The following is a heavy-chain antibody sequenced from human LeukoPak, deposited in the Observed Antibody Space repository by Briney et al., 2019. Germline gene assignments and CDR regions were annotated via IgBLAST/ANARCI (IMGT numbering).Heavy chain of an antibody. V-gene: IGHV1-46*01. CDR1: GYTFTSYY. CDR3: ARTPVEDIVVVPAANYFDY. CDR2: INPSGGST. D-gene: IGHD2-2*01. J-gene: IGHJ4*02. Sequence: ASVKVSCKASGYTFTSYYMHWVRQAPGQGLEWMGRINPSGGSTSYAQKFQGRVTMTRDTSTSTVYMELSSLRSEDTAVYYCARTPVEDIVVVPAANYFDYWGQGTLVTVSS.